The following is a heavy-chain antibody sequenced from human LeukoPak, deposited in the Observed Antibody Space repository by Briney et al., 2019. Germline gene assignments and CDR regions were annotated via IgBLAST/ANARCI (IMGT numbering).Heavy chain of an antibody. V-gene: IGHV3-20*04. Sequence: GRSLRLSCAASGFNFDDYAMYWVRQIPGKGLEWVSGINWNGGSTGYADSVKGRFTISRDNAKNSLYLQMNSLRAEDTALYYCASGGIYYGAAFDFWGQGTLVTVSS. CDR2: INWNGGST. CDR3: ASGGIYYGAAFDF. J-gene: IGHJ4*02. CDR1: GFNFDDYA. D-gene: IGHD1-26*01.